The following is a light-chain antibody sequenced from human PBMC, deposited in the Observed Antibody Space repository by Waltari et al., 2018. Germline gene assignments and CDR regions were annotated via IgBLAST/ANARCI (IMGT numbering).Light chain of an antibody. CDR1: QCIDRP. CDR2: DAS. CDR3: QQYVSLPAA. V-gene: IGKV3-20*01. J-gene: IGKJ1*01. Sequence: CSGSQCIDRPLAWYQQKPGHAPRLHIYDASAMATCIPDKFGGIGSGAAFSLTISRQEPEGSSVDYCQQYVSLPAAFHQRTKVEIK.